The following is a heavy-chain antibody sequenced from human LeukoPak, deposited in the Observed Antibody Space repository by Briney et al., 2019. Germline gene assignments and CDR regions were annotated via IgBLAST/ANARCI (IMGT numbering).Heavy chain of an antibody. CDR3: ARDRSLTSTRYCSSTSCPPGY. CDR1: GFTFSSYG. CDR2: IWYDGSNK. V-gene: IGHV3-33*01. D-gene: IGHD2-2*01. Sequence: QPGGSLRLSCAASGFTFSSYGMHWVRQAPGKGLEWVAVIWYDGSNKYYADSVKGRFTISRDNSKNTLYLQMNSLRAEDTAVYYCARDRSLTSTRYCSSTSCPPGYWGQGTLVTVSS. J-gene: IGHJ4*02.